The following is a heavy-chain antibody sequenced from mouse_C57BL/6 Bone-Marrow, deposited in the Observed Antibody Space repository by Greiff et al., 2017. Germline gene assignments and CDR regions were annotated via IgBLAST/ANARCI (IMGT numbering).Heavy chain of an antibody. Sequence: VQLQQPGAELVMPGASVKLSCKASGYTFTSYWMHWVKQRPGQGLEWIGEIDPSDSYTNYNQKFKGKSTLTVDKSSSTAYMQLSSLTSEDSAVYYCAREGWGYYYFDYWGQGTTLTVSS. V-gene: IGHV1-69*01. D-gene: IGHD2-3*01. CDR3: AREGWGYYYFDY. J-gene: IGHJ2*01. CDR2: IDPSDSYT. CDR1: GYTFTSYW.